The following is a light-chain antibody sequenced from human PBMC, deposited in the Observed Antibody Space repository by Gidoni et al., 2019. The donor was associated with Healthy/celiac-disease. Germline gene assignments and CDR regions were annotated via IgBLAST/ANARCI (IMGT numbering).Light chain of an antibody. CDR3: QQYGSSPPMYT. CDR1: QRVSSSY. CDR2: GAA. J-gene: IGKJ2*01. Sequence: IVLTQSPGTLSLSPGERATPSCRASQRVSSSYLAWYQQKPGQAPRLLIYGAASRATGIPDRFSGSGSGTDFTLTISRLEPEDFAVYYCQQYGSSPPMYTFGQGTKLEIK. V-gene: IGKV3-20*01.